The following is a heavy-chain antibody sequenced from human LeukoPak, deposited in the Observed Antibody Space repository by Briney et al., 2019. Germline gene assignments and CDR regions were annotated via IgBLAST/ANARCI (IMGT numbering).Heavy chain of an antibody. CDR2: IKWNGGST. Sequence: GGSLRLSCATSGFSFDDYGMSWVRQAPGKGLEWVSGIKWNGGSTGYADSVKGRFTISRDNAKNSLFLQTNSLRAEDTALYYCARAPGVNYYYYMDVWGKGTTVTVSS. CDR1: GFSFDDYG. V-gene: IGHV3-20*04. D-gene: IGHD2-8*01. J-gene: IGHJ6*03. CDR3: ARAPGVNYYYYMDV.